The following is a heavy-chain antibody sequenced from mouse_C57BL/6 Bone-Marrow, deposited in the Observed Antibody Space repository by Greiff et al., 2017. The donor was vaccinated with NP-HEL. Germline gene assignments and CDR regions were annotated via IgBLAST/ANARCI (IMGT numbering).Heavy chain of an antibody. CDR3: ARSPNYGSSFAY. CDR2: IRNKANGYTT. V-gene: IGHV7-3*01. CDR1: GFTFTDYY. J-gene: IGHJ3*01. D-gene: IGHD1-1*01. Sequence: EVQLVESGGGLVQPGGSLSLSCAASGFTFTDYYMSWVRQPPGKALEWLGFIRNKANGYTTEYSASVKGRFTISRDNSQSILYLQMNALRAEDSATYYCARSPNYGSSFAYWGQGTLVTVSA.